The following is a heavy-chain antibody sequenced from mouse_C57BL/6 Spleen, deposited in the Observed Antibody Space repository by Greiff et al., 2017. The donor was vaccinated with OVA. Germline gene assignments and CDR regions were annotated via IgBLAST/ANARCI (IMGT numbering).Heavy chain of an antibody. V-gene: IGHV1-78*01. Sequence: VQGVESDAELVKPGASVKISCKVSGYTFTDHTIHWMKQRPEQGLEWIGYIYPRDGSTKYNEKFKGKATLTADKSSSTAYMQLNSLTSEDSAVYYCARGGGSSPDWYFDVWGTGTTVTVSS. CDR2: IYPRDGST. J-gene: IGHJ1*03. CDR3: ARGGGSSPDWYFDV. D-gene: IGHD1-1*01. CDR1: GYTFTDHT.